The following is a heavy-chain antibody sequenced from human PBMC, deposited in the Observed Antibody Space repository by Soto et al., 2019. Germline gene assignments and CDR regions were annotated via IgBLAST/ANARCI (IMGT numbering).Heavy chain of an antibody. J-gene: IGHJ4*02. Sequence: QVQPVQSGAEVKKPGASVKVSCKASGYTFTNYGISWVRQAPGQGLEWVGWIGAYNANTNYAQKVQGRVTMTTDTSTSTAYMELRSLGSDDTAVYYCARAGIYCSCGSCFWEGYFDSWGQGTLVTVSS. CDR2: IGAYNANT. CDR1: GYTFTNYG. D-gene: IGHD2-15*01. CDR3: ARAGIYCSCGSCFWEGYFDS. V-gene: IGHV1-18*01.